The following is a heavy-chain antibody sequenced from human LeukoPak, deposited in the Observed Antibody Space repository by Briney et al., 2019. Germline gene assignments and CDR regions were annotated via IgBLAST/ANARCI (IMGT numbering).Heavy chain of an antibody. CDR1: GFTFSSYS. D-gene: IGHD3-3*01. J-gene: IGHJ4*02. V-gene: IGHV3-21*04. Sequence: GGSLRLSCAASGFTFSSYSMNWVRQAPGKGLEWVSSISSSSSYIYYADSVKGRFTISRDNAKNSLYLQMNSLRAEDTAVYYCARDYDFWSGYLDYWGQGTLVTVSS. CDR3: ARDYDFWSGYLDY. CDR2: ISSSSSYI.